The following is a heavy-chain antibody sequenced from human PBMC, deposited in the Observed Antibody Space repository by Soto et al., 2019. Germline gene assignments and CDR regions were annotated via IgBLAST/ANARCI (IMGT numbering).Heavy chain of an antibody. V-gene: IGHV3-7*03. D-gene: IGHD5-18*01. CDR2: IKQDVGEK. CDR3: VRDYRVSYGYGPFDY. Sequence: EVQLAESGGGLVQPGGSLRLSCAASGFTFSSYWMSWVRQAPGKGLEWVANIKQDVGEKYYVDSAKGRFTISRDNAKNSLYLQMNSLRGDDTAVYYCVRDYRVSYGYGPFDYWGQGTLVTVSS. CDR1: GFTFSSYW. J-gene: IGHJ4*02.